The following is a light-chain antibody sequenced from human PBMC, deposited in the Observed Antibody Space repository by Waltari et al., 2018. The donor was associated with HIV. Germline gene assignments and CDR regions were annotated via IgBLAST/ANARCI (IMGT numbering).Light chain of an antibody. Sequence: DIVMTQSPDSLPVSLGERASITCKSSQSVLYSSNNDNYLAWYQQKPGQPPKLLIYWASTREFGVPDRFSGSGSGTDFTLTISSLQAEDAAIYYCQQYYSSPFTFGPGTKVNI. CDR1: QSVLYSSNNDNY. J-gene: IGKJ3*01. V-gene: IGKV4-1*01. CDR2: WAS. CDR3: QQYYSSPFT.